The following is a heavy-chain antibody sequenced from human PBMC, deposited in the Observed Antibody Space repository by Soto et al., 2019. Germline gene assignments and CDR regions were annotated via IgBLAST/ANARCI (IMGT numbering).Heavy chain of an antibody. V-gene: IGHV4-59*01. Sequence: SETLSLTCTVSGGSISSYYWSWIRQPPGKGLEWIGYIYYSGSTNYNPSLKSRVTISVDTSKNQFSLKLSSVTAADTAVYYCGRFTLFRTNLRKYYYYYTWDLGGKGTTDPVS. CDR2: IYYSGST. CDR3: GRFTLFRTNLRKYYYYYTWDL. D-gene: IGHD3-10*01. J-gene: IGHJ6*03. CDR1: GGSISSYY.